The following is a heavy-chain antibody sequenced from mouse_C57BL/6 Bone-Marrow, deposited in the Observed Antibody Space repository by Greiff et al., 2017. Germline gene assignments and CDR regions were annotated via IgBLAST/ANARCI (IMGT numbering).Heavy chain of an antibody. CDR3: ARDEGYYDYLRGAMDY. CDR1: GYSITSGYY. Sequence: EVQLVESGPGLVKPSQSLSLTCSVTGYSITSGYYWNWIRQFPGNKLEWMGYISYDGSNNYNPSLKNRISITRDTSKNQFFLKLNSVTTEDTATYYCARDEGYYDYLRGAMDYWGQGTSVTVSS. J-gene: IGHJ4*01. D-gene: IGHD2-4*01. V-gene: IGHV3-6*01. CDR2: ISYDGSN.